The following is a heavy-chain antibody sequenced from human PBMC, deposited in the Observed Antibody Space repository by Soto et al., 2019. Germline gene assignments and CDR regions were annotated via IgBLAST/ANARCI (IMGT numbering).Heavy chain of an antibody. CDR1: GDSISAYS. J-gene: IGHJ4*02. CDR2: IHYNGNT. CDR3: ARANRDGYNHDTLDY. D-gene: IGHD5-12*01. Sequence: PSETLSLTCTVSGDSISAYSWSWVRQPPGKGLEWIGNIHYNGNTKYNPSLKSRVSISVDTSKNQFSLRLSSVTAADTAVYYCARANRDGYNHDTLDYWGQGTLVTVSS. V-gene: IGHV4-59*01.